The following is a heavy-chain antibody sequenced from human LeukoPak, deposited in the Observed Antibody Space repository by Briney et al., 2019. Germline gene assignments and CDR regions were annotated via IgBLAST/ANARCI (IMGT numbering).Heavy chain of an antibody. CDR1: GFTFSSYT. V-gene: IGHV3-53*01. Sequence: GGSLRLSCAASGFTFSSYTMNWVRQAPGKGLEWVSVIYSGGSTYYADSVKGRFTISRDNSKNTLYLQMNSLRAEDTAVYYCAREASVGYYFDYWGQGTPVTVSS. J-gene: IGHJ4*02. D-gene: IGHD4-23*01. CDR3: AREASVGYYFDY. CDR2: IYSGGST.